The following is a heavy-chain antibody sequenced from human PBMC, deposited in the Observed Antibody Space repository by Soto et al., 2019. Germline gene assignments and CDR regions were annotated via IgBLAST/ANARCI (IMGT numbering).Heavy chain of an antibody. CDR3: ARLVVTTAGSRGYYYYYGMDV. J-gene: IGHJ6*02. Sequence: SETLSLTCTVSGGSISSSSYYWGWIRQPPGKGLEWIGTISYSGSTYYNPSLKSRVTISVDTSKNQFSLKLSSVTAADTAVYYCARLVVTTAGSRGYYYYYGMDVWGQGTTVTVSS. V-gene: IGHV4-39*01. CDR2: ISYSGST. CDR1: GGSISSSSYY. D-gene: IGHD2-21*02.